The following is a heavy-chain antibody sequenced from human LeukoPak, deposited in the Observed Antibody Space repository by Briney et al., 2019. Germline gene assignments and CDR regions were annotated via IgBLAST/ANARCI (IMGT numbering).Heavy chain of an antibody. D-gene: IGHD3-10*02. V-gene: IGHV3-30*04. CDR3: AKGSLFGDPIHGFDP. CDR2: ISYDGSNK. J-gene: IGHJ5*02. CDR1: GFTFSSYA. Sequence: GGSLRLSCAASGFTFSSYAMHWVRQAPGKGLEWVAVISYDGSNKYYADSVKGRFTISRDNSKNTLYLQMNSLRAEDTAVYYCAKGSLFGDPIHGFDPWGQGTLVTVSS.